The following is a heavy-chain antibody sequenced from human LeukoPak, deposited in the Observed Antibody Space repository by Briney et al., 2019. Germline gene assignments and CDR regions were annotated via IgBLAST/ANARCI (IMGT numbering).Heavy chain of an antibody. CDR1: GYTFTDYY. V-gene: IGHV1-2*02. J-gene: IGHJ5*02. CDR3: ASGYSYGSDWFDP. CDR2: INPNSGGT. D-gene: IGHD5-18*01. Sequence: ASVKVSCKASGYTFTDYYLHWVRQAPGQGLEWMGWINPNSGGTNYAQKFQGRVTMTRDTSISTAYMELSRLRSDDTAVYYCASGYSYGSDWFDPWGQGTLVTVSS.